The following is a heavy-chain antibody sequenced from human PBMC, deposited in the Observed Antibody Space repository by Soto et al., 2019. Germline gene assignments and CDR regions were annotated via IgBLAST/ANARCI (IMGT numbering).Heavy chain of an antibody. V-gene: IGHV1-18*01. CDR1: GYTFTSYG. CDR2: ISAYNGNT. J-gene: IGHJ4*02. D-gene: IGHD3-10*01. CDR3: ARYKGDGSWSYYGY. Sequence: QVQLVQSGAEVKKPGASVKVSCKASGYTFTSYGISWVRQAPGQGLEWMGWISAYNGNTNYAQKLQGRVTMTTDTSTCTTYKELRSLRSADTAVYYCARYKGDGSWSYYGYWSQGTLVTVSS.